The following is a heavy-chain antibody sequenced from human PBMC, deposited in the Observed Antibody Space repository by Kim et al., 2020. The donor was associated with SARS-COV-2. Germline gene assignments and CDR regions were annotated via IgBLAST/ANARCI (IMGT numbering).Heavy chain of an antibody. J-gene: IGHJ6*02. D-gene: IGHD2-2*01. V-gene: IGHV4-4*07. Sequence: SETLSLTCTVSGGSISSYYWSWIRQPAGKGLEWIGRIYTSGSTNYNPSLKSRVTMSVDTSKNQFSLKLSSVTAADTAVYYCARDPGVGPMDGIVVVPAAILYYYGMDVWGQGTTVTVSS. CDR3: ARDPGVGPMDGIVVVPAAILYYYGMDV. CDR1: GGSISSYY. CDR2: IYTSGST.